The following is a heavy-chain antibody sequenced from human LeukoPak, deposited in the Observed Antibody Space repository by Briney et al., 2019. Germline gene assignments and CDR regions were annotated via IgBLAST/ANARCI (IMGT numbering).Heavy chain of an antibody. V-gene: IGHV4-39*01. CDR1: GGSISSSSYY. Sequence: PSETLSLTCTVSGGSISSSSYYWGWIRQPPGKGLEWIGSIYYSGSTYYNPSLKSRVTISVDTSKNQFSLKLSSVTAADTAVYYCARHEVRGGDWGYYYYYGMDVWGQGTTVTVSS. CDR2: IYYSGST. D-gene: IGHD2-21*02. J-gene: IGHJ6*02. CDR3: ARHEVRGGDWGYYYYYGMDV.